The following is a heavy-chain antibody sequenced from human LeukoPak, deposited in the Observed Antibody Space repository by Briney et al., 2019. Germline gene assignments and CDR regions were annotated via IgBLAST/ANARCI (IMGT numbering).Heavy chain of an antibody. D-gene: IGHD3-10*01. CDR1: GFTFSSYG. CDR2: ISGSGGST. CDR3: AKDPYGSGSYWFGGYFDY. Sequence: GGSLRLSCAASGFTFSSYGMSWVRQAPGKGLEWVSAISGSGGSTYYADSVKGRFTISRDNSKNTLYLQMNSLRAEDTAVYYCAKDPYGSGSYWFGGYFDYWGQGTLVTVSS. V-gene: IGHV3-23*01. J-gene: IGHJ4*02.